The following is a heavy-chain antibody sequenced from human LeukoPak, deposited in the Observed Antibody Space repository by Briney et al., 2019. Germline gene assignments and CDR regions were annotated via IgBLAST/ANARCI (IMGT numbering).Heavy chain of an antibody. Sequence: GGSLRLSCAASGFTFSSHGMNWVSQAPGKGLEWISGISPSADITYYADSVKGRFTISRDNSENTVYLHMSSLRAGDTAVYFCAKDDAWLQFNDWGQGTLVTVSS. CDR2: ISPSADIT. D-gene: IGHD5-24*01. J-gene: IGHJ4*02. CDR1: GFTFSSHG. CDR3: AKDDAWLQFND. V-gene: IGHV3-23*01.